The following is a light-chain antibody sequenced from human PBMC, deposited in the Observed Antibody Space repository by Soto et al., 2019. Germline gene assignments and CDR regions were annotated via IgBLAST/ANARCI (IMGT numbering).Light chain of an antibody. J-gene: IGKJ2*01. CDR2: KAS. CDR3: QHYDTYSYN. V-gene: IGKV1-5*03. CDR1: QSISDS. Sequence: DIQMTQSPSTLSAYVGDRVTITCRASQSISDSLAWYQQKLGKAPKLLIYKASILESGVPSRFSGSGSGTEFTLTINGLQPDDFATYFCQHYDTYSYNFGQGTKLEIK.